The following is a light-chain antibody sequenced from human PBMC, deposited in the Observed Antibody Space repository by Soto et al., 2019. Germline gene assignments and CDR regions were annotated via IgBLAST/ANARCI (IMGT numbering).Light chain of an antibody. V-gene: IGLV2-11*01. CDR1: SSDVGGYNY. CDR2: DVS. Sequence: QSALTQPRSVSGSPGQSVTISCTGTSSDVGGYNYVSWYQQHPGKAPKLMIYDVSKRPSGVPGRFSGSKSGNTASLTISWLQPEDDADYYCSSYAGSYTVVFGGGTKLTVL. CDR3: SSYAGSYTVV. J-gene: IGLJ2*01.